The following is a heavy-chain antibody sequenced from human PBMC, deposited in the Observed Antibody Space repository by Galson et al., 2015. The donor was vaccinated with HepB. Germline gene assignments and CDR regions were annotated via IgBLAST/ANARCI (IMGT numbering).Heavy chain of an antibody. CDR2: INQDGSER. V-gene: IGHV3-7*01. D-gene: IGHD4-17*01. CDR1: GFTFSGYW. Sequence: SLRLSCAASGFTFSGYWMSWVRQAPGKGLEWVANINQDGSERYYVDSVKGRFTISRDNAKNSLYLQMNSLRLEDTAVFYCATSKNYGESNDYWGQGTLVIVSS. J-gene: IGHJ4*02. CDR3: ATSKNYGESNDY.